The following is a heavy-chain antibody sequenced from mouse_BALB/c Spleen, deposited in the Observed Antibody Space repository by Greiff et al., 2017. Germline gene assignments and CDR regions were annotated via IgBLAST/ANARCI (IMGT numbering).Heavy chain of an antibody. CDR2: ISDGGSYT. J-gene: IGHJ2*01. CDR1: GFTFSDYY. V-gene: IGHV5-4*02. D-gene: IGHD2-14*01. CDR3: ARARYYRYDTDY. Sequence: DVKLVESGGGLVKPGGSLKLSCAASGFTFSDYYMYWVRQTPEKRLEWVATISDGGSYTYYPDSVKGRFTISRDNAKNNLYLQMSSLKSEDTAMYYCARARYYRYDTDYWGQGTTLTVSS.